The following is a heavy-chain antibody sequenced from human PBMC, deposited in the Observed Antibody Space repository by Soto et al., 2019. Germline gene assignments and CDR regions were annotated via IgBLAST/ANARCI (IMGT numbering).Heavy chain of an antibody. CDR2: IIPIFGRT. D-gene: IGHD3-16*01. J-gene: IGHJ5*02. CDR3: ATERLWSPTSNGGGWLDP. Sequence: QEQLVQSGAEMQKPGSSVKVSCKAPGDMFTRYAITWVRQAPGQGLEWLGGIIPIFGRTNNAQKVQGRLTITADDSTRTVYMELSGLTSDDTAVYYCATERLWSPTSNGGGWLDPLGQGTLVTVSS. V-gene: IGHV1-69*01. CDR1: GDMFTRYA.